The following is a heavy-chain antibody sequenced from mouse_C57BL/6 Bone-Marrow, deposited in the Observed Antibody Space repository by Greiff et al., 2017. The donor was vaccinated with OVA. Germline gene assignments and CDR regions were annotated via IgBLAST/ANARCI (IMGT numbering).Heavy chain of an antibody. D-gene: IGHD4-1*01. CDR3: ARKTGTEAMDY. V-gene: IGHV1-80*01. CDR1: GYAFSSYW. J-gene: IGHJ4*01. Sequence: VHLVESGAELVKPGASVKISCKASGYAFSSYWMNWVKQRPGKGLEWIGQINPGDGDTKYNGKFKGKATLTAAKSYSTAYMQLSSLTSEDSAVYFCARKTGTEAMDYWGQGTSVTVSS. CDR2: INPGDGDT.